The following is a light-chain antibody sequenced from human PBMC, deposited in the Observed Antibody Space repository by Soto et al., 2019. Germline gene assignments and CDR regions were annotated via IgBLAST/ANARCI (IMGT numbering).Light chain of an antibody. CDR2: LGS. J-gene: IGKJ1*01. CDR1: QSLLHSNGYNY. CDR3: MQPLQTPWT. Sequence: DIVMTQSPLSLPVTPGEPASISCRSSQSLLHSNGYNYLDWYLQRPGQSPQVLIYLGSNLASGVRERFSGSGSGTDFTLKISRVEAEDVGVYYCMQPLQTPWTFGQGTKVEIK. V-gene: IGKV2-28*01.